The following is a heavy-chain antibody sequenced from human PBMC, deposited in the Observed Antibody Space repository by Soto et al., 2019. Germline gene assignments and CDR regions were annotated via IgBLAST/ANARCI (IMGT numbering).Heavy chain of an antibody. V-gene: IGHV5-51*01. CDR1: GYIFIDYW. Sequence: GESLKISCKASGYIFIDYWIGWVRQMPGKGLEWMGIVYPRDSDTRYSPSFQGQVTISADRSTGTAFLQWRSLKASDTALYYCARPPLPGYSIHFNSWGQGXLVTVSS. D-gene: IGHD2-15*01. CDR3: ARPPLPGYSIHFNS. J-gene: IGHJ4*02. CDR2: VYPRDSDT.